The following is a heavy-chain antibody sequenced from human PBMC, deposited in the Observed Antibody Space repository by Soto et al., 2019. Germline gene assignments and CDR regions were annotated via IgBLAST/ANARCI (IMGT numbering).Heavy chain of an antibody. J-gene: IGHJ5*02. CDR3: ARRDRSGFSYWLDT. CDR1: GGSISTYY. D-gene: IGHD3-22*01. V-gene: IGHV4-59*01. Sequence: SETLSLTCTVSGGSISTYYWNWIRQPPGKGLESIGYIYYSGSANYSPSLKSRVTISVDTSKNEFSLKLSSVTAADTAIYYCARRDRSGFSYWLDTWGQGTLVTVSS. CDR2: IYYSGSA.